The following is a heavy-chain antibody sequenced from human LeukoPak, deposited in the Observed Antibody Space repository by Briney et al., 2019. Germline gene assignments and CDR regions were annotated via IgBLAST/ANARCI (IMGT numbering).Heavy chain of an antibody. V-gene: IGHV3-21*01. CDR1: GFTFSSYS. D-gene: IGHD5-12*01. CDR3: ARDGYSGYDLSDY. CDR2: ISSSSSYI. Sequence: GGSLRLSWAASGFTFSSYSMNWVRQAPGKGLEWVSSISSSSSYIYYADSVKGRFTISRDNAKNSLYLQMNSLRAEDTAVYYCARDGYSGYDLSDYWGQGTLVTVSS. J-gene: IGHJ4*02.